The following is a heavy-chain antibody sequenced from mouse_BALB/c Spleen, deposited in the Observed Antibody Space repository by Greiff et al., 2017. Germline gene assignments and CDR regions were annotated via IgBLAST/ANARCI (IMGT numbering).Heavy chain of an antibody. CDR3: ARDPKLGLYYFDY. D-gene: IGHD3-3*01. CDR2: IRNKANGYTT. V-gene: IGHV7-3*02. Sequence: EVMLVESGGGLVQPGGSLRLSCATSGFTFTDYYMSWVRQPPGKALEWLGFIRNKANGYTTEYSASVKGRFTISRDNSQSILYLQMNTLRAEDSATYYCARDPKLGLYYFDYWGQGTTLTVSS. CDR1: GFTFTDYY. J-gene: IGHJ2*01.